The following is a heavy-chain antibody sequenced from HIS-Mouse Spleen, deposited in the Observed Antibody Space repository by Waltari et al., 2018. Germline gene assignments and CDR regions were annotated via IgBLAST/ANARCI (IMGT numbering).Heavy chain of an antibody. V-gene: IGHV4-39*07. CDR1: GGSISSSSYH. Sequence: QLQLQESGPGLVKPSETLSLTCTVAGGSISSSSYHSCWIRQPPGKGLEWIGSIYYSGSTYYNPSLKSRVTISVDTSKNQFSLKLSSVTAADTAVYYCAREIPYSSSWYDWYFDLWGRGTLVTVSS. CDR2: IYYSGST. CDR3: AREIPYSSSWYDWYFDL. J-gene: IGHJ2*01. D-gene: IGHD6-13*01.